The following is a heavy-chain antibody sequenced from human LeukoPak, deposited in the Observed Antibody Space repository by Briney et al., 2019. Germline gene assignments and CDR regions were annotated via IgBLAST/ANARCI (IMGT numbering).Heavy chain of an antibody. V-gene: IGHV4-4*07. CDR2: IYDSGST. J-gene: IGHJ2*01. CDR3: ARENGGYGYWYFDF. D-gene: IGHD5-12*01. CDR1: GGSISSYY. Sequence: SETLSLTCTVSGGSISSYYWSWIRQPAGKGLEWIGRIYDSGSTNYNPSLKSRVTMSGDTSKNQFSLKLSSVTAADTAVYYCARENGGYGYWYFDFWGRGTLVTVSS.